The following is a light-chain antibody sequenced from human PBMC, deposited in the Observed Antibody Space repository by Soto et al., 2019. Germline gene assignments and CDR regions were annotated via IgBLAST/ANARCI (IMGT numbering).Light chain of an antibody. V-gene: IGKV3-15*01. CDR2: YAS. Sequence: DILMTQSPSTLSASAGEGATIPCRASQSISSNLSWYQQKPGQAPRLVIFYASTRATGIPDRFTGRGSGTEFILTIISLQHEDASVYYCRQYSDRHPITFGEGTKVDIK. CDR3: RQYSDRHPIT. J-gene: IGKJ4*01. CDR1: QSISSN.